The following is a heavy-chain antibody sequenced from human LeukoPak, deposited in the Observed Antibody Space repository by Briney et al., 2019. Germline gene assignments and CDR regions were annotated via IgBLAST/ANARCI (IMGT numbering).Heavy chain of an antibody. CDR3: AREVTMVRGVGAFDI. V-gene: IGHV3-53*01. Sequence: SGGSLRLSCAASGFTVSSNYMSWVRQAPGKGLEWVSVIYSGGSTYYADSVKGRFTISRDNSKNTLYLQMNSLRAEDTAVYYCAREVTMVRGVGAFDIWGQGTMVTVSS. D-gene: IGHD3-10*01. J-gene: IGHJ3*02. CDR2: IYSGGST. CDR1: GFTVSSNY.